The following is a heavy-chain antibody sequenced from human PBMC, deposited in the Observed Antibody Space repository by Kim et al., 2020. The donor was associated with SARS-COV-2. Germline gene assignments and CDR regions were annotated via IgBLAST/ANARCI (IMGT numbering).Heavy chain of an antibody. V-gene: IGHV3-11*01. CDR3: ARHLGGEYSSSWYGWFDP. D-gene: IGHD6-13*01. CDR2: ISSSGSPI. CDR1: GFTFSDYY. J-gene: IGHJ5*02. Sequence: GGSLRLSCAASGFTFSDYYMSWIRQAPGKGLEWVSYISSSGSPIYYADSVKGRFTISRDNAKNSLFLQMNSLRAEDTAVYYCARHLGGEYSSSWYGWFDPWGQGTLATVSS.